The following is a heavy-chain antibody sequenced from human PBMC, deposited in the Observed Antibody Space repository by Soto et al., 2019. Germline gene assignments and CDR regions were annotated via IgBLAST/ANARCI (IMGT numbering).Heavy chain of an antibody. CDR1: GFTFSSYA. CDR3: AKDKGSSSKYYYYYYMDV. D-gene: IGHD6-6*01. J-gene: IGHJ6*03. CDR2: ISGSGGST. V-gene: IGHV3-23*01. Sequence: GGSLRLSCAASGFTFSSYAMSWVRQAPGKGLEWVSAISGSGGSTYYADSVKGRFTISRDNSKNTLYLQMNSLRAEDTAVYYCAKDKGSSSKYYYYYYMDVWGKGTTVTVSS.